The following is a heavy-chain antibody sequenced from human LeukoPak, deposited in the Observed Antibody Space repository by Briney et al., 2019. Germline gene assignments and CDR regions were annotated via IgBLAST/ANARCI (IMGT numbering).Heavy chain of an antibody. CDR2: INSDGSTT. J-gene: IGHJ4*02. V-gene: IGHV3-74*01. CDR1: GFTFSSYA. D-gene: IGHD1-26*01. CDR3: ARDSERPFDS. Sequence: GGSLRLSCAASGFTFSSYAMSWVRQAPGKGLVWVSHINSDGSTTTYADSVKGRFTISRDNAKNTLYLQMNSLRAEDTAVYYCARDSERPFDSWGQGTLVTVSS.